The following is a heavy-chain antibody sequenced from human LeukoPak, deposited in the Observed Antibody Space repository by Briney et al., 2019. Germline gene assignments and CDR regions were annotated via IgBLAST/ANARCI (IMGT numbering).Heavy chain of an antibody. V-gene: IGHV3-11*04. D-gene: IGHD3-16*02. CDR1: GFTFSDYY. J-gene: IGHJ4*02. Sequence: GGSLRLSCAASGFTFSDYYMSWIRQAPGKGLEWVSYISSSGSTIYYTDSVKGRFTISRDNAKNSLYLQMNGLRAEDTAVYYCARDFFAFGGVIALLDYWGQGTLVTVSS. CDR2: ISSSGSTI. CDR3: ARDFFAFGGVIALLDY.